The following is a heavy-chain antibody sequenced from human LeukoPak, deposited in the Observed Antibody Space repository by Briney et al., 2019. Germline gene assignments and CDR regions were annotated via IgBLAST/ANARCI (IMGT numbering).Heavy chain of an antibody. Sequence: ASVKVSCKVSGYTLTELSMHWVRQAPGKGLEWMGGFDPEDGETIYAQKFQGRVTITRDTSASTAYMELSSLRSEDTAVYYCARDGDWNDVGYFDYWGQGTLVTVSS. CDR1: GYTLTELS. CDR2: FDPEDGET. J-gene: IGHJ4*02. D-gene: IGHD1-1*01. CDR3: ARDGDWNDVGYFDY. V-gene: IGHV1-24*01.